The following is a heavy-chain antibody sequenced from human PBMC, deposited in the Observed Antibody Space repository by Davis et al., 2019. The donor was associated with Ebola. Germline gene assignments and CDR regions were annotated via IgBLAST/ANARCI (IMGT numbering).Heavy chain of an antibody. CDR1: GYTFTGYY. CDR3: ARDGPRGSYYRD. V-gene: IGHV1-2*04. Sequence: ASVKVSCKASGYTFTGYYMHWVRQAPGQGLEWMGWINPNSGGTNYAQKFQGWVTMTRDTSTSTVYMELSSLRSEDTAVYYCARDGPRGSYYRDWGQGTLVTVSS. D-gene: IGHD3-10*01. CDR2: INPNSGGT. J-gene: IGHJ4*02.